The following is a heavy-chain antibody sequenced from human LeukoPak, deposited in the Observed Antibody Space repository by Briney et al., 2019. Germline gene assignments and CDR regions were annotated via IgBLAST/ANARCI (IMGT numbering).Heavy chain of an antibody. D-gene: IGHD2-21*02. CDR2: IKEDGSKT. J-gene: IGHJ4*02. CDR1: QFTFSSYW. CDR3: ARYVTALDY. V-gene: IGHV3-7*03. Sequence: GGSLRLSCAASQFTFSSYWISWVRQAPGKGLEWVANIKEDGSKTYYVDSVKGRFTISRDNAKNSLYLQMNSLRAEDTALYYCARYVTALDYWGQGTLVTVSS.